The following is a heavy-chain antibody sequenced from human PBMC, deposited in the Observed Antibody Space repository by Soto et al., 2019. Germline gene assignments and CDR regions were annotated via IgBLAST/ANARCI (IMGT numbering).Heavy chain of an antibody. CDR2: IYWDDDK. V-gene: IGHV2-5*02. J-gene: IGHJ3*02. CDR1: GISLSTDAVG. CDR3: AHRGDVATIISDAFDN. D-gene: IGHD5-12*01. Sequence: QITLKESGPTLVKPTQTLTLTCNFSGISLSTDAVGVAWIRQPPGKALEWLALIYWDDDKRYSPSLKSRLTIIKDTSKNQVVLTMTNMDPVDTATYYGAHRGDVATIISDAFDNWGPGTAVTVSS.